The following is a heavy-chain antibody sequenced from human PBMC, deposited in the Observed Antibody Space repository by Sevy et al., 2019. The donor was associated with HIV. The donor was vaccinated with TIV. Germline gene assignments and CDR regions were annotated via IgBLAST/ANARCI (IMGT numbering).Heavy chain of an antibody. D-gene: IGHD4-4*01. CDR3: ARALYAYSSY. J-gene: IGHJ4*02. CDR2: INQDGSEI. V-gene: IGHV3-7*01. Sequence: GGSLRLSCAASGFTFSSFWMTWVRQAPGKGLEWVANINQDGSEIHYVDSVKGRFSISRDNAKNSLNLQMNSLRAEDTAVYYCARALYAYSSYWGEGTGVTVSS. CDR1: GFTFSSFW.